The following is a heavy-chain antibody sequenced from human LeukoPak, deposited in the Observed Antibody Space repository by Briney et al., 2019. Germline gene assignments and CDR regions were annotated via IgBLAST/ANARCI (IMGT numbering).Heavy chain of an antibody. CDR1: GGSVSNYY. CDR2: IYYSGST. V-gene: IGHV4-59*02. CDR3: ASQTRGAFDI. Sequence: SETLSLTCTVSGGSVSNYYWSWIRQPPGKGLEWIGYIYYSGSTNYNPSLKSRVTISVDTSKNQFSLKLSSVTAADTAVYYCASQTRGAFDIWGQGTMVTVSS. J-gene: IGHJ3*02.